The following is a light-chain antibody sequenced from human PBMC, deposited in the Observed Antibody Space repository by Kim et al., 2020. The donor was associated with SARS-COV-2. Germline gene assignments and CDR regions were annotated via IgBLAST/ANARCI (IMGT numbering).Light chain of an antibody. CDR1: KLGDKY. J-gene: IGLJ2*01. CDR2: QDN. CDR3: QAWDSSTAV. Sequence: VSPGQTASITCSGDKLGDKYACWYQQKPGQSPVLVIYQDNKRPSGIPQRFSGSNSGNTATLTISGTQAMDEADYYCQAWDSSTAVFGGGTQLTVL. V-gene: IGLV3-1*01.